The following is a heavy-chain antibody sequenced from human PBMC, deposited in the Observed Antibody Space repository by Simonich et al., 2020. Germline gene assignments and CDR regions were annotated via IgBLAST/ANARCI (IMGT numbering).Heavy chain of an antibody. CDR2: IYHSGST. Sequence: QVQLQESGPGLVKPSETLSLTCAVSGYSISSGYYWGWIRQPPGKGLEWIGSIYHSGSTDYTPALKSRVTISVDTSKNQFSLKLSSVTAADTAVYYCARVGYSNYYYYGMDVWGQGTTVTVSS. D-gene: IGHD6-13*01. J-gene: IGHJ6*02. CDR1: GYSISSGYY. V-gene: IGHV4-38-2*01. CDR3: ARVGYSNYYYYGMDV.